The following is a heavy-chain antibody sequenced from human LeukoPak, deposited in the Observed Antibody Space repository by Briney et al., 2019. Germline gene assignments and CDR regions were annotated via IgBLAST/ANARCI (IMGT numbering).Heavy chain of an antibody. Sequence: PSETLSLTCTVSGGAIISSNYYWDWIRQPPGKGLEWIGSIYSSGITYCNPSLKSRVTISVATSKNQFSLKLTSVTAADTAVYSCAREQSTSSFDPWGQGALVTVSS. CDR2: IYSSGIT. J-gene: IGHJ5*02. CDR1: GGAIISSNYY. V-gene: IGHV4-39*02. CDR3: AREQSTSSFDP. D-gene: IGHD2-2*01.